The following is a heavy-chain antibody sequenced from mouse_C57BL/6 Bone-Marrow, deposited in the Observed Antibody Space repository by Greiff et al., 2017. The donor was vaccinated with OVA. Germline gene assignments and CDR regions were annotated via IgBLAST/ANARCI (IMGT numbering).Heavy chain of an antibody. Sequence: EVQLQQSGPELVKPGASVKISCKASGYTFTDYYMNWVKQSHGKSLEWIGDINPNNGGTSYNQKFKGKATLTVDKSSSTAYMELRSLTSEDSAVYYCARSVYYYGSSGAYWGQGTLVTVSA. D-gene: IGHD1-1*01. V-gene: IGHV1-26*01. CDR1: GYTFTDYY. CDR3: ARSVYYYGSSGAY. CDR2: INPNNGGT. J-gene: IGHJ3*01.